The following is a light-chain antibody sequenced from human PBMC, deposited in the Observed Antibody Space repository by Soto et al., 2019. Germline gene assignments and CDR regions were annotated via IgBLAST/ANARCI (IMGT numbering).Light chain of an antibody. V-gene: IGKV3-11*01. CDR1: QSVSTY. Sequence: DIVWTQSPNTLYLSPGQRATLSCRASQSVSTYLAWYQQKPGQAPRLLIDGASNRATGIPARFSGSGSGTDFTLTIISLEPEDFAVYHCQQRSNWITFGQGTRLEIK. CDR3: QQRSNWIT. CDR2: GAS. J-gene: IGKJ5*01.